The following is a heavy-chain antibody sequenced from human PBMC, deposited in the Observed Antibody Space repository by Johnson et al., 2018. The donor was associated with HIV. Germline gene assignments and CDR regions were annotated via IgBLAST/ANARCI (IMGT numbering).Heavy chain of an antibody. CDR3: ARTYASSSDDAFDL. CDR2: IKRDGSAN. J-gene: IGHJ3*01. D-gene: IGHD6-6*01. V-gene: IGHV3-7*03. CDR1: GFTFSDFW. Sequence: VQLVESGGGVVQPARSLGLSCSASGFTFSDFWMTWVRQAPGKGLEWVASIKRDGSANYYVGSVQGRFTISRDNAKNSLYLQMTGLRPEDTAVYYCARTYASSSDDAFDLWGQGTMVTVSS.